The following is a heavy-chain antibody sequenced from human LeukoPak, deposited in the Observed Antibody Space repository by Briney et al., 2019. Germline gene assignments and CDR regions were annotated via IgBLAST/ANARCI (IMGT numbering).Heavy chain of an antibody. J-gene: IGHJ3*02. CDR3: ARVLLERPGIDSFDI. CDR1: EFTLSYYS. V-gene: IGHV3-48*01. CDR2: LSRSTSTI. Sequence: GGSLRLSFAAPEFTLSYYSMDWVRQAPGGGLEWVSHLSRSTSTIYYADSVKGRFTISRDNAKNSLYLQMNSLRAEDTAVYYCARVLLERPGIDSFDIWGRGTMVTVSS. D-gene: IGHD1-1*01.